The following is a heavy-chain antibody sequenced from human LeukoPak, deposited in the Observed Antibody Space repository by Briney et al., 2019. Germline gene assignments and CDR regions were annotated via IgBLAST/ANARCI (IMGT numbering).Heavy chain of an antibody. D-gene: IGHD6-19*01. Sequence: SETLSLTCAVYGGSFSGYYWSWIRQPPGKGLEWIGEIIHSGSTNCNPSLKSRVTISLDTSKNQFSLKLSSVTAADTAVYYCARGVAVAGPTYYGMDVWGQGTTVTVSS. CDR3: ARGVAVAGPTYYGMDV. J-gene: IGHJ6*02. CDR1: GGSFSGYY. V-gene: IGHV4-34*01. CDR2: IIHSGST.